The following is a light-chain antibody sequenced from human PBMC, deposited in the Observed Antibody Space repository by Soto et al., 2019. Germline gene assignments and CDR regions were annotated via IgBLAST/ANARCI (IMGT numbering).Light chain of an antibody. V-gene: IGLV2-14*03. CDR1: SSDVGGYNY. CDR2: DVT. Sequence: QSVLTQPASVSGSPGQSITISCTGTSSDVGGYNYVSWYQHHPGKAPKLMIYDVTNRPSGVSNRFSGSKSGNTASLTISGLQAEDEADYYCTSYRTSSPYVVFGGGTKLTVL. J-gene: IGLJ2*01. CDR3: TSYRTSSPYVV.